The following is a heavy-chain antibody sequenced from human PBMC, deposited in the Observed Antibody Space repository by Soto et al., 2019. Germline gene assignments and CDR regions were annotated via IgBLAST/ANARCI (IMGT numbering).Heavy chain of an antibody. D-gene: IGHD3-22*01. V-gene: IGHV3-23*01. CDR3: AKDRAGGSGYYVFDD. Sequence: EVQLLESGGGLVQPGGSLRLSCAASRFTFSIYAMSWVRQAPGKGLEWVSGISDSGGNTYYADSVKGRFTISRDNSKNTLYLQMNSLRAEDTAIYYCAKDRAGGSGYYVFDDWGQGTLVTVSS. J-gene: IGHJ4*02. CDR1: RFTFSIYA. CDR2: ISDSGGNT.